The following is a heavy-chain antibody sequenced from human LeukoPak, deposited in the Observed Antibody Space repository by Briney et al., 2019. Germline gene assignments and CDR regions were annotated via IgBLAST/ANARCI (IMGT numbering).Heavy chain of an antibody. J-gene: IGHJ6*03. CDR3: ARGQDEQQLVPYYYYYYMDV. D-gene: IGHD6-13*01. V-gene: IGHV1-8*02. CDR2: MNPNSGNT. CDR1: GYTFTSYD. Sequence: ASVKVSCKASGYTFTSYDINWVRQATGQGLEWMGWMNPNSGNTGYAQKFQGRVTMTRNTSISIAYMELSSLRSEDTAVYYCARGQDEQQLVPYYYYYYMDVWGKGTTVTISS.